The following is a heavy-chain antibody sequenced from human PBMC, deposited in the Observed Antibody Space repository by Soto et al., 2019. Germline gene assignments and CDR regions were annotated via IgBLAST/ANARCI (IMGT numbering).Heavy chain of an antibody. D-gene: IGHD1-26*01. CDR2: IYHSGST. CDR3: ARVSGSYYYGMDV. CDR1: GGSISSSNW. J-gene: IGHJ6*02. Sequence: QVQLQESGPGLVKPSGTLSLTCAVSGGSISSSNWWSWVRQPPGKGLEWIGEIYHSGSTNYNPSLTSRVTISVDKSNNQFSLKLSSVTAADTAVYYCARVSGSYYYGMDVWGQGTTVTVSS. V-gene: IGHV4-4*02.